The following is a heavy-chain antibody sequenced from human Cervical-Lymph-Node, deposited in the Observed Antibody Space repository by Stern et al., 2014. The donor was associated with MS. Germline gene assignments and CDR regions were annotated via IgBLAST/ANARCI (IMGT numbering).Heavy chain of an antibody. Sequence: VQLLQSGAEVKKPGASVKVSCKASGYIFTSYFMCWVRQAPGQGLEWMAIVNPSDGSTTSAQKFQGRVTMTRDTSTSTIYMELGSLRSEDTAVYYCARCISYVGRPYLGYWGQGTLVTVSS. J-gene: IGHJ4*02. CDR2: VNPSDGST. CDR3: ARCISYVGRPYLGY. V-gene: IGHV1-46*01. D-gene: IGHD4-23*01. CDR1: GYIFTSYF.